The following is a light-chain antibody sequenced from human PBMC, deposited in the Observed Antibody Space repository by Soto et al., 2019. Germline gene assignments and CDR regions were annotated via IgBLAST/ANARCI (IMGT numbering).Light chain of an antibody. J-gene: IGLJ2*01. CDR2: DVS. CDR3: SSYTSSSYTSSSTV. V-gene: IGLV2-14*01. Sequence: QSALTQPASVSGSPGQSITISCTGTSSDVGGYNYVSWYQQHPGKAPKLMIYDVSNRPSGVSNRFSGSKSGNTASLTISGLQAEDEADYYCSSYTSSSYTSSSTVFGGGPKLTVL. CDR1: SSDVGGYNY.